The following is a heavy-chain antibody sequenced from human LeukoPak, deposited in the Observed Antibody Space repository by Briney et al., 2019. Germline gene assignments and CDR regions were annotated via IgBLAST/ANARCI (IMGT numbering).Heavy chain of an antibody. J-gene: IGHJ4*02. CDR1: GYTFTGYY. CDR2: MNPNSGNT. V-gene: IGHV1-8*02. Sequence: ASVKVSCKASGYTFTGYYMHWVRQAPGQGLEWMGWMNPNSGNTGYAQKFQGRVTMTRNTSISTAYMELSSLRSEDTAVYYCARELLWFGEPHFDYWGQGTLVTVSS. D-gene: IGHD3-10*01. CDR3: ARELLWFGEPHFDY.